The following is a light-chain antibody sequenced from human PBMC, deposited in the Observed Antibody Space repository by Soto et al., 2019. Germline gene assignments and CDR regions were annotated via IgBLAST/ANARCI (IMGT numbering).Light chain of an antibody. CDR2: RNN. CDR3: ASCDYCLSGFYV. J-gene: IGLJ1*01. V-gene: IGLV1-47*01. Sequence: QSVLTQPPSASGTPGQRVTISCSGSSSNIGSNYVYWYQQLPGTAPKLLIYRNNQRPSGVPDRFSGSKSGTSASLAISGLRSEDEADYYCASCDYCLSGFYVFGTGTKVTVL. CDR1: SSNIGSNY.